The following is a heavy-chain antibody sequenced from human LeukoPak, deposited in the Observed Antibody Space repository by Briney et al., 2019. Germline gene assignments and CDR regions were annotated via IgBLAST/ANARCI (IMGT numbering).Heavy chain of an antibody. D-gene: IGHD4-17*01. Sequence: ASVKVSCKASGYTFISYYMHWVRQAPGQGLEWMGIINPSGGSTSYAQKFQGRVTMTRDTSTSTVYMELSSLRSEDTAVYYCARDDGDYPFDYWGQGTLVTVSS. CDR3: ARDDGDYPFDY. V-gene: IGHV1-46*01. J-gene: IGHJ4*02. CDR1: GYTFISYY. CDR2: INPSGGST.